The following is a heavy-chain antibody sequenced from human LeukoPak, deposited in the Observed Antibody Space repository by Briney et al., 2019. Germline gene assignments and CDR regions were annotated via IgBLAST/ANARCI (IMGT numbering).Heavy chain of an antibody. D-gene: IGHD5-18*01. Sequence: SETLSLTCTVSGGSIRGSTDYWGWIPQPPGKGLEWIGSISHTGSSYYHPSLKSRVTMSVGTSNNYFSLNLNSVTAADAAVYYCARHYGYGWLYYFDFWGQGTLVTVSS. V-gene: IGHV4-39*01. CDR3: ARHYGYGWLYYFDF. CDR1: GGSIRGSTDY. J-gene: IGHJ4*02. CDR2: ISHTGSS.